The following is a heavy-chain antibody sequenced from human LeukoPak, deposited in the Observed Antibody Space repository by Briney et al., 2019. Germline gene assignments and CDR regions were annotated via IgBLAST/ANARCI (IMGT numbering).Heavy chain of an antibody. CDR3: ARGDSSGYSWYYYYGMDV. CDR1: GYTFTGYY. D-gene: IGHD3-22*01. V-gene: IGHV1-2*04. CDR2: INPNSGGT. Sequence: ASVKVSCKASGYTFTGYYMHWVRQAPGQGLEWMGWINPNSGGTNYAQKFQGWVTMTSDTSISTAYMELSRLRSDDTAVYYCARGDSSGYSWYYYYGMDVWGQGTTVTVSS. J-gene: IGHJ6*02.